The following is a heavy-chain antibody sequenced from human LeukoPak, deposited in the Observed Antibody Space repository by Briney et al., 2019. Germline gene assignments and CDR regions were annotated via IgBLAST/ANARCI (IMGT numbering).Heavy chain of an antibody. Sequence: PGGSLRLSCAASGFTFSSYDMRWVRQAPGKGLEWVSAISGSGGSTYYADSVKGRFTISRDNSKNTLYLQMNSLRAEDTAVYYCAKVVRGVLLTGAFDIWGQGTMVTVSS. V-gene: IGHV3-23*01. CDR2: ISGSGGST. D-gene: IGHD3-10*01. J-gene: IGHJ3*02. CDR1: GFTFSSYD. CDR3: AKVVRGVLLTGAFDI.